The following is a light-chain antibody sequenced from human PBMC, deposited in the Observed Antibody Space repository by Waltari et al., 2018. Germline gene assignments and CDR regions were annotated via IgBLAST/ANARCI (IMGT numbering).Light chain of an antibody. CDR2: KAY. J-gene: IGKJ4*01. CDR3: QHYSHYPPT. Sequence: DIQMTQSPSTLPASVGDTVTITSRASPSIEIWFALYQQKTGKAPKLLISKAYTLEREDPSSFSGSGSWTEFTLTISSLQPDYSATFYCQHYSHYPPTFGGGTKVEIK. CDR1: PSIEIW. V-gene: IGKV1-5*03.